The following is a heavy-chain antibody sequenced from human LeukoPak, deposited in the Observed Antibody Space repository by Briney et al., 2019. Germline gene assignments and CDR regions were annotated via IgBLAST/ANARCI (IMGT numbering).Heavy chain of an antibody. CDR1: GFNFANHA. CDR2: ISGGGDIT. J-gene: IGHJ4*02. V-gene: IGHV3-23*01. D-gene: IGHD4-17*01. CDR3: AKHRENYGDSCLDDY. Sequence: PGGSLRLSCAASGFNFANHAMSWVRQTAGKGLEWVSAISGGGDITYYADPVKGRFTISRDNSKDTLFLQMHSLRPGDTAVYYCAKHRENYGDSCLDDYWGQGTLVTVSS.